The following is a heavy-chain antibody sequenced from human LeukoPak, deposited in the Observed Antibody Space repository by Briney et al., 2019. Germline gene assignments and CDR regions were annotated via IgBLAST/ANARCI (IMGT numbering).Heavy chain of an antibody. CDR1: GYSFTSYW. D-gene: IGHD2-21*02. J-gene: IGHJ3*02. CDR3: ARHPAYCGGDCYFDI. V-gene: IGHV5-51*01. Sequence: GESLKISCKGCGYSFTSYWIGWVRQMPGKGLEWMGIIYPGDSDTRYSPSFQGQVTISADKSISTAYLQWSSLKASDTAMYYCARHPAYCGGDCYFDIWGQGTMVTVSS. CDR2: IYPGDSDT.